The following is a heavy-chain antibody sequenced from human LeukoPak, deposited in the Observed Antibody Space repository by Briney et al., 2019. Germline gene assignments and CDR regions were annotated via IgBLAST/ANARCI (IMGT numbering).Heavy chain of an antibody. CDR3: ARAYCSSTSCYGSPAATLASDY. CDR1: GFTFSSYS. V-gene: IGHV3-21*01. J-gene: IGHJ4*02. CDR2: ISSSSSYI. D-gene: IGHD2-2*01. Sequence: GGSQRLSCAASGFTFSSYSMNWVRQAPGKGLEWVSSISSSSSYIYYADSVKGRFTISRDNAKNSLYLQMNSLRAEDTAVYYCARAYCSSTSCYGSPAATLASDYWGQGTLVTVSS.